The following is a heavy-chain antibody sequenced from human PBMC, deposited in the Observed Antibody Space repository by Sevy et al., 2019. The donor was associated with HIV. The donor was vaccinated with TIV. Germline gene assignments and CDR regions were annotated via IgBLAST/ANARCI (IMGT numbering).Heavy chain of an antibody. Sequence: GGSLRLSCAASGFTFSSYAMSWVRQAPGKGLEWVSAISGSGGSTYYADSVKGRFTISRDNSKNTLYLQMNSLRAEDTAVYYCARQYSSSWYGWFDPWGQGTLVTISS. CDR3: ARQYSSSWYGWFDP. CDR1: GFTFSSYA. D-gene: IGHD6-13*01. CDR2: ISGSGGST. V-gene: IGHV3-23*01. J-gene: IGHJ5*02.